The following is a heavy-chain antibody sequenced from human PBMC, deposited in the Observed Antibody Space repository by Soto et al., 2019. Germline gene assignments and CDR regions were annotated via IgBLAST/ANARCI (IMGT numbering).Heavy chain of an antibody. CDR1: GFTFSGPA. D-gene: IGHD6-13*01. V-gene: IGHV3-73*01. Sequence: PGGSLRLSCAASGFTFSGPAMHWVRQASGKGLEWVGRIRSKANSYATAYAASVKGRFTIPRDDSKNTAYLQMNSLKTEDTAVYYCTRGLYSSSWYDYYYGVDVWGQGTTVTVSS. CDR2: IRSKANSYAT. CDR3: TRGLYSSSWYDYYYGVDV. J-gene: IGHJ6*02.